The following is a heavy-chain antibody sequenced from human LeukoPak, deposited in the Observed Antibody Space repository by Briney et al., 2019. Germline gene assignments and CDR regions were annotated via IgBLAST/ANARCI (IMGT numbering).Heavy chain of an antibody. D-gene: IGHD4-17*01. Sequence: SETLSLTCTVSGGSISSGGYYWSWIRQHPGKGLEWIGYIYYSGSTYYNPSLKSRVTISVDRSKNQFSLKLSSVTAADTAVYYCARAGGTTVTTGLYYFDYWGQGTLVTVSS. CDR1: GGSISSGGYY. V-gene: IGHV4-31*03. CDR3: ARAGGTTVTTGLYYFDY. CDR2: IYYSGST. J-gene: IGHJ4*02.